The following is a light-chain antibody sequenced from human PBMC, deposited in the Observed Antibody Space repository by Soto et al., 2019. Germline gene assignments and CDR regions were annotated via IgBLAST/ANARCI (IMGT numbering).Light chain of an antibody. J-gene: IGLJ2*01. CDR3: AAWDDSLNGVA. V-gene: IGLV1-44*01. CDR2: SNN. Sequence: QSVLTQPPSASGTPGQRVTISCSGSSSNIGSNTVNWYQQVPGTAPKLLIFSNNQRPSGVPDRFSGSKSYASASLAIGGLQSEDEADYYCAAWDDSLNGVAFGGGTKVTVL. CDR1: SSNIGSNT.